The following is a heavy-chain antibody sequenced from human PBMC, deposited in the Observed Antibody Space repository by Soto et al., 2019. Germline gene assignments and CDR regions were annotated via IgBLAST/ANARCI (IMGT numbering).Heavy chain of an antibody. Sequence: QVQLVESGGGVVQPGRSLRLSCAASGFTFSSYGMHWVRQAPGRGLEWVAGISYDGSNKYYADSVKGRFTISRDNSKNTLYLQMNSLRAEDTAVYYCAKDRLPAAISGAFDFWGQGTLVTVSS. CDR3: AKDRLPAAISGAFDF. D-gene: IGHD2-2*02. J-gene: IGHJ4*02. V-gene: IGHV3-30*18. CDR1: GFTFSSYG. CDR2: ISYDGSNK.